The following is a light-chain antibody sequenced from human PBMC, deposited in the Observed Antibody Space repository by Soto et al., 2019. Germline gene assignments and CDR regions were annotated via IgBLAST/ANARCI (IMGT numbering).Light chain of an antibody. V-gene: IGKV1-27*01. J-gene: IGKJ4*01. Sequence: GATVSISCMASMPINNYLAWYQQKPGKIPSFLIYAASSMQAGVPDRFSGGGSGTDFTLTISSLQPEDVAAYYCQQYSSDPLTFGGGTKVDI. CDR1: MPINNY. CDR3: QQYSSDPLT. CDR2: AAS.